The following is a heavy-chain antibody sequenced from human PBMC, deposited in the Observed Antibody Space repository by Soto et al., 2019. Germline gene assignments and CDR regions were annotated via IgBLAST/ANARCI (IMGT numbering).Heavy chain of an antibody. Sequence: SETLSLTCAVSGGSISSGGYSWSWIRQPPGKGLEWIGYIYHSGSTYYNPSLKSRVTISVDRSKNQFSLKLSSVTAADTAVYYCASTTTVVTPDDYYYYGMDVWGQGTTVTVYS. CDR2: IYHSGST. CDR3: ASTTTVVTPDDYYYYGMDV. V-gene: IGHV4-30-2*01. D-gene: IGHD4-17*01. CDR1: GGSISSGGYS. J-gene: IGHJ6*02.